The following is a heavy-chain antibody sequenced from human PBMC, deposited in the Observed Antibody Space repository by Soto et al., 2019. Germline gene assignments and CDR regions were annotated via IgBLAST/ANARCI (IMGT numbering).Heavy chain of an antibody. V-gene: IGHV3-9*01. CDR2: ISWNSGTI. CDR1: GFGFDGYA. CDR3: AKDTQLRFYGMDV. J-gene: IGHJ6*02. Sequence: EVQLVESGGGLVQPGRSLRLSCAASGFGFDGYAMHWVRQDPGKGLEWVSGISWNSGTIGYADSVKGRFTISRDNAKNSLYLQMNSLRLEDTAMYYCAKDTQLRFYGMDVWGQGTTATVSS.